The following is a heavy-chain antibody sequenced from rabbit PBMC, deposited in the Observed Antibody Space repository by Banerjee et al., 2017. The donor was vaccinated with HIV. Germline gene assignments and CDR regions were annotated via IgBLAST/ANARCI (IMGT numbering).Heavy chain of an antibody. CDR1: GFSFSSSYY. V-gene: IGHV1S40*01. CDR3: ARGGGL. J-gene: IGHJ4*01. CDR2: IDPIFGST. Sequence: QSLEESGGDLVKPGASLTLTCTASGFSFSSSYYMCWVRQAPGKGLEWIGYIDPIFGSTYYASWVNGRFTISSHNAQNTLYLQLNSLTAADTATYFCARGGGLWGQGTLVTVS.